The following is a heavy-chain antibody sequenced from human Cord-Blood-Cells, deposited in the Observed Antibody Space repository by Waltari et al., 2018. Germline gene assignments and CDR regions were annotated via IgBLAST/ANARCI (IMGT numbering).Heavy chain of an antibody. CDR3: ARGGCSSTSCYYFDY. Sequence: QVQLQQWGAGLLKPSETLSLTCAVYGGSFSGYYWSWLRQPPGKGLEWIGEINHSGSTNYNPSLKSRVTISVDTSKNQFSLKLSSVTAADTAVYYCARGGCSSTSCYYFDYWGQGTLVTVSS. J-gene: IGHJ4*02. CDR1: GGSFSGYY. V-gene: IGHV4-34*01. CDR2: INHSGST. D-gene: IGHD2-2*01.